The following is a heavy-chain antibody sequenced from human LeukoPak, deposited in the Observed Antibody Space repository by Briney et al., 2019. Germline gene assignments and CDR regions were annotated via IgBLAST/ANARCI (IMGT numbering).Heavy chain of an antibody. Sequence: GGSLRLSCATSGFTYSSCVMAWVRQAPGKGLEWVSSISGSGGSTCYADSVKGRFTISRDNSMNTLYLQMNSLTAEDTAVYYCAKRHCSSTHCYAFDYWGQGTLVTVSS. CDR3: AKRHCSSTHCYAFDY. CDR2: ISGSGGST. V-gene: IGHV3-23*01. D-gene: IGHD2-2*01. J-gene: IGHJ4*02. CDR1: GFTYSSCV.